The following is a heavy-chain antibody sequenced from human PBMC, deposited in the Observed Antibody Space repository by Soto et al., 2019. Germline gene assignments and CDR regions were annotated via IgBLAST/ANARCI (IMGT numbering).Heavy chain of an antibody. CDR3: ARDYDISTGYSLYGY. V-gene: IGHV1-3*01. Sequence: ASVKVSCKASGYTFTSYVIHWVRQAPGQRLEWMGWIDAGTGNTKYSEKFQGRVTITRDTSASTAYMELSSLRSEDTAVYYCARDYDISTGYSLYGYWGQGTLVTVSS. CDR1: GYTFTSYV. D-gene: IGHD3-9*01. CDR2: IDAGTGNT. J-gene: IGHJ4*02.